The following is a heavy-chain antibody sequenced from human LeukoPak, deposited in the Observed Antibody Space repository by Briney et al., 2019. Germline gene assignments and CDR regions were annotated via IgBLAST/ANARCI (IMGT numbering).Heavy chain of an antibody. D-gene: IGHD2-2*01. V-gene: IGHV4-61*02. CDR2: IYTSGST. J-gene: IGHJ5*02. CDR3: ARGGDCSSTSCYYPHGWFDP. CDR1: GGSISSGSYY. Sequence: PSETLSLTCTVSGGSISSGSYYWSWIRQPAGKGLEWIGRIYTSGSTNYNPSLKSRVTISVDTSKNQLSLKLSSVTAADTAVYYCARGGDCSSTSCYYPHGWFDPWGQGTLVTVSS.